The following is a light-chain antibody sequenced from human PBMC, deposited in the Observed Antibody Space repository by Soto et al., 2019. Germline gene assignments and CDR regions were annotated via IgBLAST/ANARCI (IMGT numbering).Light chain of an antibody. V-gene: IGKV3-20*01. J-gene: IGKJ4*01. Sequence: PGERATLSCRASQSVSSSFLAWYQQKPGLAPRLLIYGASSRATGIPDRFSGSGSGTDFTLTISRLEPEDVAVYYCQQYGSSPLTFGGGTKVEIK. CDR1: QSVSSSF. CDR2: GAS. CDR3: QQYGSSPLT.